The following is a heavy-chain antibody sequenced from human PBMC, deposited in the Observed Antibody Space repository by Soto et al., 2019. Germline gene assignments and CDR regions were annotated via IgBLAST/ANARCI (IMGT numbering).Heavy chain of an antibody. CDR1: GYTFTSHG. J-gene: IGHJ3*02. V-gene: IGHV1-18*01. CDR2: ISTYNGKT. CDR3: ARLLTEGVTYREDAFDI. Sequence: QDQLVQSGGEVKKPGASVKVSCKTSGYTFTSHGISWVRQAPGQGLEWMGWISTYNGKTDYAQKFQGRSTMTADTRPSTAYMEVRSLRSDDTAIYYCARLLTEGVTYREDAFDIWGQGTKVTVSS. D-gene: IGHD3-9*01.